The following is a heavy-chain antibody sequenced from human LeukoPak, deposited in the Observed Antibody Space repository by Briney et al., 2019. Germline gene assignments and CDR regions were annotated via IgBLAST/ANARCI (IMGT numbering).Heavy chain of an antibody. V-gene: IGHV1-18*01. CDR3: ARDLIAVRPGWFDP. D-gene: IGHD6-6*01. CDR2: ISAYNGNT. CDR1: GYTFTTYV. Sequence: GASVKVSCKASGYTFTTYVISWVRLAPGQGLEWMGWISAYNGNTNYAQQFQGRVTMTTDTSMSTAYMELRSLRSDDTAVYYCARDLIAVRPGWFDPWGQGSLVTVSS. J-gene: IGHJ5*02.